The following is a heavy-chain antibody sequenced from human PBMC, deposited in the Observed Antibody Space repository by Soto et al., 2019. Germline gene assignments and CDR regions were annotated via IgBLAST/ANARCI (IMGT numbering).Heavy chain of an antibody. J-gene: IGHJ4*02. V-gene: IGHV1-46*01. D-gene: IGHD3-22*01. Sequence: GASVQVSCKASGYTFTSYYMHWVRQAPGQGLEWMGIINPSGGSTSYAQKFQGRVTMTRDTSTSTVYMELSSLRSEDTAVYYCAREYYDSSGYYRPYDYWGQGTLVTVSS. CDR3: AREYYDSSGYYRPYDY. CDR1: GYTFTSYY. CDR2: INPSGGST.